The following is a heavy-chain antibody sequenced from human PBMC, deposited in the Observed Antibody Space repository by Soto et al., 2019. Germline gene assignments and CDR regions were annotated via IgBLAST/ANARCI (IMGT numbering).Heavy chain of an antibody. Sequence: ASETLSLTCAVSGGSISSSNWWSWVRQPPGKGLEWIGEIYHSGSTNYNPSLKSRVTISVDKSKNQFSLKLSSVTAADTAVYYCAVITMVRGVITYFDYWGQGTLVTVSS. CDR3: AVITMVRGVITYFDY. CDR1: GGSISSSNW. V-gene: IGHV4-4*02. D-gene: IGHD3-10*01. J-gene: IGHJ4*02. CDR2: IYHSGST.